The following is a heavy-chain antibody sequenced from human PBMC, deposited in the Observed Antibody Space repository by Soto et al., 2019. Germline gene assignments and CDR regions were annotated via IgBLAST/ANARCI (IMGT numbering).Heavy chain of an antibody. CDR3: ARGRGAAADYFDF. V-gene: IGHV3-11*05. CDR2: ISSSTSHN. J-gene: IGHJ4*02. CDR1: GFTFSDYY. D-gene: IGHD6-13*01. Sequence: GGSLRLSCAVSGFTFSDYYMTWIRQAPGNGQECVSYISSSTSHNTYADSVKGRFTISRDNAKNSLFLQMNSLRAEDTAVYYCARGRGAAADYFDFWGQGTLVTV.